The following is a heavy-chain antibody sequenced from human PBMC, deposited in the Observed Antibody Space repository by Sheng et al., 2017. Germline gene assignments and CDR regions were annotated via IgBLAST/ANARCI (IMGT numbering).Heavy chain of an antibody. CDR2: IYHSGST. Sequence: QVQLQESGPGLVKPSETLSLTCAVSGYSISSGYYWGWIRQPPGKGLEWIGSIYHSGSTYYNPSLKSRVTISVDTSKNQFSLKLSSVTAADTAVYYCARDPYYDYVWGSYRVQYFDYWGQGTLVTVSS. J-gene: IGHJ4*02. CDR1: GYSISSGYY. D-gene: IGHD3-16*02. CDR3: ARDPYYDYVWGSYRVQYFDY. V-gene: IGHV4-38-2*02.